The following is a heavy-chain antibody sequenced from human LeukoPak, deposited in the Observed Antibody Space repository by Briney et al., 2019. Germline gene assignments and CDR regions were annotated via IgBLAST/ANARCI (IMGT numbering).Heavy chain of an antibody. CDR2: IYYSGST. CDR1: GGSISSYY. Sequence: SETLSLTCTVSGGSISSYYWSWIRQPPGKGLEWIGYIYYSGSTNYNPSLKSRVTISVDTSENQFSLKLSSVTAADTAVYYCARGVPYSSIGIWGQGTMVTVSS. J-gene: IGHJ3*02. D-gene: IGHD6-13*01. CDR3: ARGVPYSSIGI. V-gene: IGHV4-59*01.